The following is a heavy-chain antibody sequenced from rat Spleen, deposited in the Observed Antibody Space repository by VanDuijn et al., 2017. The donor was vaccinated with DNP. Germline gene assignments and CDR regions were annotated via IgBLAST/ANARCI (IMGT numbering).Heavy chain of an antibody. CDR1: GFSFNNYW. D-gene: IGHD1-11*01. J-gene: IGHJ2*01. Sequence: EVQLVESGGGPVQPGRSLKLSCVASGFSFNNYWMSWIRQAPGKGLEWVASISNTGGSTYYPDSVKGRFSLSRDNAKSTLYLQMDSLRSEDTATYYCARGGLRRVWGNYFDYWGQGVMVTVSS. V-gene: IGHV5-31*01. CDR2: ISNTGGST. CDR3: ARGGLRRVWGNYFDY.